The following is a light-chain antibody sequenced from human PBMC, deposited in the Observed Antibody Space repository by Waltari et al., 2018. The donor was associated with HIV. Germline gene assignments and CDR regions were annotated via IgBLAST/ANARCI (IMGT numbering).Light chain of an antibody. CDR2: DVS. J-gene: IGLJ3*02. V-gene: IGLV2-14*03. CDR3: SSYTRAGTWL. CDR1: SSDVGANNF. Sequence: QSALAQPASVSGSPGQSITISCAGTSSDVGANNFVSWYQQHPGRAPQVLLYDVSYRPVGVSDRFSGSKSGNTASLTISGLQAEDEADYYCSSYTRAGTWLFGGGTKLTVL.